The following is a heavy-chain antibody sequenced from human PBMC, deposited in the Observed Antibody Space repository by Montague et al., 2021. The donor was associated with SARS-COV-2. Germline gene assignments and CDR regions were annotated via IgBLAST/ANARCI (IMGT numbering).Heavy chain of an antibody. Sequence: SETLSLTCTVSGGSISSSSYYWGWIRQPPGKGLEWIGSIYYSGXTXYXXXXEXRVTISVDTSKNQFSLKLSSVTAADTAVYYCAIDGGTVTTFLGVGYVRGGLTWFDPWGQGTLVTVSS. CDR3: AIDGGTVTTFLGVGYVRGGLTWFDP. CDR1: GGSISSSSYY. J-gene: IGHJ5*02. V-gene: IGHV4-39*07. D-gene: IGHD4-17*01. CDR2: IYYSGXT.